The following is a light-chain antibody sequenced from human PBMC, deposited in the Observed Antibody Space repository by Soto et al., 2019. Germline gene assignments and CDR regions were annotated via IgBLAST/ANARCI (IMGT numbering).Light chain of an antibody. CDR3: TSYAAGNNLYV. CDR2: EVS. V-gene: IGLV2-8*01. CDR1: SSDVARYNY. Sequence: QSALTQPPSASGSPGQSVTISCTGTSSDVARYNYVSWYQQHPGKAPKLMIYEVSKRPSGVPDRFSGSKSGNTASLTVSGLQAEDEADYYCTSYAAGNNLYVFGTGTKLTVL. J-gene: IGLJ1*01.